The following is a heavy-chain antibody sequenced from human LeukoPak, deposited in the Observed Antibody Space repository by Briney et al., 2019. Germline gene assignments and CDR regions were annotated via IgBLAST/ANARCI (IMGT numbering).Heavy chain of an antibody. Sequence: GGSLRLSCAASGFTFSSYSMNWVRQAPGKGLEWVSYISSSSSTIYYADSVKGRFTISRDNAKNSLYLQMNSLRAEDTAVYYCARVWTTYYDILTGYYDLYGMDVWGQGTTVTVSS. CDR3: ARVWTTYYDILTGYYDLYGMDV. CDR1: GFTFSSYS. J-gene: IGHJ6*02. D-gene: IGHD3-9*01. V-gene: IGHV3-48*04. CDR2: ISSSSSTI.